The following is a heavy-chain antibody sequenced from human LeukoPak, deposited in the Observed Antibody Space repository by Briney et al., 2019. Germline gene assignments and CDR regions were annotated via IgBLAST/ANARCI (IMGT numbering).Heavy chain of an antibody. V-gene: IGHV4-30-4*01. CDR1: GGSISSGDYY. Sequence: SETLSLTCTVSGGSISSGDYYWSWIRQPPGKGLEWIGYIYYSGGTYYNPSLKSRVTISVDTSKNQFSLKLSSVTAADTAVYYCARLVDDAFDIWGQGTMVTVSS. D-gene: IGHD2-2*01. CDR3: ARLVDDAFDI. J-gene: IGHJ3*02. CDR2: IYYSGGT.